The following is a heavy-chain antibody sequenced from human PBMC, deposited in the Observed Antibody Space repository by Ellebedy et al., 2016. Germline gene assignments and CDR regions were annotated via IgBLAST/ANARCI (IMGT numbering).Heavy chain of an antibody. CDR2: ISYDGSNK. CDR3: ARASKDSSGYGDY. D-gene: IGHD3-22*01. Sequence: GGSLRLSCAASGFTFSSYAMHWVRQAPGKGLEWVAVISYDGSNKYYADSVKGRFTISRDNSKNTLYLQMNSLRAEDTAVYYCARASKDSSGYGDYWGQGTLVTVSS. V-gene: IGHV3-30-3*01. CDR1: GFTFSSYA. J-gene: IGHJ4*02.